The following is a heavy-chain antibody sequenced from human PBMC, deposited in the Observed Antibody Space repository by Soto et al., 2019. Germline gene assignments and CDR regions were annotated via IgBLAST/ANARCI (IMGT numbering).Heavy chain of an antibody. J-gene: IGHJ3*02. CDR3: AREAVSYYDSSGYPSDAFDI. CDR2: INPSGGST. V-gene: IGHV1-46*01. D-gene: IGHD3-22*01. CDR1: GYTFTSYY. Sequence: ASVKVSCKASGYTFTSYYMHWVRQAPGQGLEWMGIINPSGGSTSYAQKFQGRVTMTRDTSTSTVYMELSSLRSEDTAVYYCAREAVSYYDSSGYPSDAFDIWGQGTVVTVSS.